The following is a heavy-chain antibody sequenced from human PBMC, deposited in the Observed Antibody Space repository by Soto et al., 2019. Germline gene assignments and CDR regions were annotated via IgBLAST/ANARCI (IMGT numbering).Heavy chain of an antibody. V-gene: IGHV3-33*01. CDR2: IWYDGSNK. CDR1: GFTFSSYG. J-gene: IGHJ6*01. D-gene: IGHD2-15*01. Sequence: QVQLVESGGGVVQPGRSPRLSCAASGFTFSSYGMHWVRQAPGKGLEWVAVIWYDGSNKYYADSVKGRFTISRDNSKNTLYLQMNSLRAEDTAVYYCARVPRYCSGGSCQYYYYGMDVW. CDR3: ARVPRYCSGGSCQYYYYGMDV.